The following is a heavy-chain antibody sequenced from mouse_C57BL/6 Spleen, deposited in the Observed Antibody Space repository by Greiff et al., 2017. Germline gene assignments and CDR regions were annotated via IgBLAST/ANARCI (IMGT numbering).Heavy chain of an antibody. Sequence: EVQLVESGPGLVKPSQSLSLTCSVTGYSITSGYYWNWIRQFPGNKLEWMGYISYDGSNNYNPSLKNRISITRDTSKNQFFLKLHSVTTEYTATYDCAREDGIIYNYAMDYWGQGTSVTVSS. J-gene: IGHJ4*01. CDR2: ISYDGSN. V-gene: IGHV3-6*01. D-gene: IGHD1-1*01. CDR1: GYSITSGYY. CDR3: AREDGIIYNYAMDY.